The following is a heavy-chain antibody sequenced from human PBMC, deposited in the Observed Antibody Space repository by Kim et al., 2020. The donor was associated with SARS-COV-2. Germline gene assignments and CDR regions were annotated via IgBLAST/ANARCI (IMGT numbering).Heavy chain of an antibody. Sequence: GSTYYNPSLKSRVTISVDTSKNQFSLKLSSVTAADTAVYYCARRDPEGDYWGQGTLVTVSS. V-gene: IGHV4-39*01. CDR2: GST. J-gene: IGHJ4*02. CDR3: ARRDPEGDY.